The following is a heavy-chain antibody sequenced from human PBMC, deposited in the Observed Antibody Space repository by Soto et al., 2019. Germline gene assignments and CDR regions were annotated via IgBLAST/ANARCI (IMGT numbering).Heavy chain of an antibody. V-gene: IGHV4-30-2*01. CDR2: IYHSGST. Sequence: PSETLSLTRAVSGGSISSGGYSWSWIRQPPGKGLEWIGYIYHSGSTYYNPSLKSRVTISVDRSKNQFSLKLSSVTAADTAVYYCARTPDIWGQGTMVTVSS. J-gene: IGHJ3*02. CDR3: ARTPDI. CDR1: GGSISSGGYS.